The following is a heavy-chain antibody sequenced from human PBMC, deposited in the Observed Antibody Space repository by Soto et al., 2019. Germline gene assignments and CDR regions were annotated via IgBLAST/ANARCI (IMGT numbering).Heavy chain of an antibody. J-gene: IGHJ4*02. CDR1: GFTFSSYS. V-gene: IGHV3-21*01. Sequence: EVQLVESGGGLVKPGGSLRLSCAASGFTFSSYSMNWVRQAPGKGLEWVSSISSSSSYIYYADSVKGRFTISRDNAKNSLYLQMNSLRAEDTAVYYCARDPRSGYSSSDHFVYWGQGTLVTVSS. D-gene: IGHD6-6*01. CDR2: ISSSSSYI. CDR3: ARDPRSGYSSSDHFVY.